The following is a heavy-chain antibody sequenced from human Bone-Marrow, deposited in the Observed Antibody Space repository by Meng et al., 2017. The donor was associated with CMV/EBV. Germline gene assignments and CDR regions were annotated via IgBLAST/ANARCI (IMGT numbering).Heavy chain of an antibody. J-gene: IGHJ4*02. CDR2: INSDGSST. Sequence: GESLKISCAASGFTFSSYWMHWVRQAPGKGLVWVSRINSDGSSTSYADSVKGRFTISRDNAKNSVFLQMNSLRAEDTAVYYCAHKFGGYALANWGQGTLVPVSS. D-gene: IGHD3-10*01. CDR1: GFTFSSYW. V-gene: IGHV3-74*01. CDR3: AHKFGGYALAN.